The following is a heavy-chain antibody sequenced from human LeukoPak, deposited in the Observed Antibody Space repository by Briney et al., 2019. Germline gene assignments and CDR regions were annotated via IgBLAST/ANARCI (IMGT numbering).Heavy chain of an antibody. V-gene: IGHV4-4*02. CDR3: ATAPYEYIWGTYRTNWFDP. D-gene: IGHD3-16*02. CDR1: GGSISSNNW. J-gene: IGHJ5*02. CDR2: IYHSGSP. Sequence: SETLSLTCAVSGGSISSNNWWGWVRQPPGKGLEWIGEIYHSGSPNYNPSLKSRVTISMDTSKNQFSLKLNSMTAADTAVYYCATAPYEYIWGTYRTNWFDPWGQGTLVTVSS.